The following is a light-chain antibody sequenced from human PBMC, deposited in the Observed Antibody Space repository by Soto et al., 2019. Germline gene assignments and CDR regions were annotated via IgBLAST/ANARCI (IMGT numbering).Light chain of an antibody. CDR1: SSDVGGYKY. CDR3: NSYTNSGTYV. Sequence: QSALTQPASVSGSPGQSITISCTGSSSDVGGYKYVSWYQHLPGKAPELMIYDVSNRPSGVSDRFSGSKSGNTASLTISELQAEDEADYYCNSYTNSGTYVFGTGTKVTVL. V-gene: IGLV2-14*03. J-gene: IGLJ1*01. CDR2: DVS.